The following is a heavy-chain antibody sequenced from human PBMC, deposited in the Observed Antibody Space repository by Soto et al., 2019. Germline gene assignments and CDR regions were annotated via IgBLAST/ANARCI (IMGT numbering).Heavy chain of an antibody. CDR1: GYTFTSDA. CDR2: INAGNGNT. Sequence: ASVKVSCRASGYTFTSDAMHWLRQAPGQRLEWMGWINAGNGNTKYSQKFQVRVTITRDTSASTAYMELSSLRSEDTAVYYCARAWVVVTAPDYWGQGTLVTVSS. J-gene: IGHJ4*02. D-gene: IGHD2-21*02. V-gene: IGHV1-3*01. CDR3: ARAWVVVTAPDY.